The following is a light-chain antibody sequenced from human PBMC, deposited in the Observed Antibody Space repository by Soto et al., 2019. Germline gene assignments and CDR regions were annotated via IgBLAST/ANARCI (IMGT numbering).Light chain of an antibody. CDR2: DAS. V-gene: IGKV3-11*01. CDR1: QSVSSY. CDR3: QQRSNWPPIT. Sequence: EIVLTQSPATLSLSPGGRATLSCRASQSVSSYLGWYQQKPGQAPRLLIYDASNRATGIPARFSGSGSGTDFTLTISSLEPEDFAVYYCQQRSNWPPITFGQGTRLEIK. J-gene: IGKJ5*01.